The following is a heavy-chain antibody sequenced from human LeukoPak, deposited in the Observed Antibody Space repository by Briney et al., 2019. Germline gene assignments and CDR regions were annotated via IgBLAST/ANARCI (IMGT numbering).Heavy chain of an antibody. CDR3: AAVDDYGDYVTGFDP. Sequence: SETLSLTCTVSGGSISSSSYYWGWIRQPPGKGLGWIGSIYYSGSTYYNPSLKSRVTISVDTSKNQFSLKLSSVTAADTAVYYCAAVDDYGDYVTGFDPWGQGTLVTVSS. CDR1: GGSISSSSYY. D-gene: IGHD4-17*01. V-gene: IGHV4-39*01. CDR2: IYYSGST. J-gene: IGHJ5*02.